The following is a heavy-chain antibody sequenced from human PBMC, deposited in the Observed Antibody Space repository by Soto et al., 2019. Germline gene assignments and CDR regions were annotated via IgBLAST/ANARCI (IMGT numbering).Heavy chain of an antibody. CDR3: ARDGSGH. CDR1: GLTVSTNP. J-gene: IGHJ4*02. Sequence: EVQLVESGGGLVQPGGSLRLSCAASGLTVSTNPMSWVRQAPGKGLELLSVIYTGGGTHYADSVKGRFTISRDNFKNTVNLHMNSLSPEDTAVHYCARDGSGHWRQGTLVTVSS. V-gene: IGHV3-66*01. CDR2: IYTGGGT.